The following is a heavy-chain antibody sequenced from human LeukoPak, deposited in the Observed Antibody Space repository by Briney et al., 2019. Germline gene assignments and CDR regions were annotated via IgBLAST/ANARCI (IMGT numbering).Heavy chain of an antibody. CDR2: ISSSSSYI. CDR1: GFTFSSYS. J-gene: IGHJ4*02. Sequence: GGSLRLSCAASGFTFSSYSMNWVRQAPGKGLEWVSSISSSSSYIYYADSVKGRFTTSRDNAKNSLYLQMNSLRAEDTAVYYCARVKGSPSSTFYFDYWGQGTLVTVSS. V-gene: IGHV3-21*01. CDR3: ARVKGSPSSTFYFDY. D-gene: IGHD6-6*01.